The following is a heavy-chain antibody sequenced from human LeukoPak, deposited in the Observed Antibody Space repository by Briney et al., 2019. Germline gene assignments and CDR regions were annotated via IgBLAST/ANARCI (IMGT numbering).Heavy chain of an antibody. Sequence: GASVKVSRKASGYTFTSYGISWVRQAPGQGLEWMGWISAYNGNTNYAQKLQGRVTMTTDTSTSTAYMELRSLRSDDTAVYYCARDYAPHYGIVGANFGYWGQGTLVTVSS. CDR2: ISAYNGNT. V-gene: IGHV1-18*01. CDR1: GYTFTSYG. D-gene: IGHD1-26*01. CDR3: ARDYAPHYGIVGANFGY. J-gene: IGHJ4*02.